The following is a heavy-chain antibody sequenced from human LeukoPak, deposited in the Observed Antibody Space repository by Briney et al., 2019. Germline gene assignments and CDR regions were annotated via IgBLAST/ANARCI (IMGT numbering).Heavy chain of an antibody. D-gene: IGHD1-26*01. J-gene: IGHJ4*02. V-gene: IGHV3-53*01. CDR3: ARDSGSYYFDY. Sequence: GGSLRLSCAASGFTVSSNYMSWVRQAPGKGLEWVSVIYSGGSTYYADSVKGRFTIPRDNSKNTLYLQMNSLRGDDTAVYYCARDSGSYYFDYWGQGTLVTVSS. CDR2: IYSGGST. CDR1: GFTVSSNY.